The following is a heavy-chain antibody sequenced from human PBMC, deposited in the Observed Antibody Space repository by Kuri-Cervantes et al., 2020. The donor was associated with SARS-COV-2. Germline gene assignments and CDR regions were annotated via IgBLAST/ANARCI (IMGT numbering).Heavy chain of an antibody. V-gene: IGHV4-39*01. CDR1: GGSISSSISSSSYY. D-gene: IGHD6-13*01. J-gene: IGHJ4*02. CDR3: ARLLIAAAGPDFDY. CDR2: IYYSGST. Sequence: SETLSLTCTVSGGSISSSISSSSYYWGWIRQPPGKGLEWIGSIYYSGSTYYNPSLKSRVTISVDTSKNQFSLKLSSVTAADTAVYYCARLLIAAAGPDFDYWGQGTLVTVSS.